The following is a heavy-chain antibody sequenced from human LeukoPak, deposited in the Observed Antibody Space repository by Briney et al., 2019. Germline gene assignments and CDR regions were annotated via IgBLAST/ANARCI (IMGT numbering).Heavy chain of an antibody. V-gene: IGHV3-23*05. CDR1: GFPFSTSA. CDR2: ILSTGTT. Sequence: GGSLRLSCATSGFPFSTSAMTWVRQAPGKGLEWVSHILSTGTTYYADSVGGRFSISRDNAKNTLFLLMTSLRAEDTAVYYCATVKYDYGDPVGWFDPWGQGTLVTVSS. D-gene: IGHD4-17*01. CDR3: ATVKYDYGDPVGWFDP. J-gene: IGHJ5*02.